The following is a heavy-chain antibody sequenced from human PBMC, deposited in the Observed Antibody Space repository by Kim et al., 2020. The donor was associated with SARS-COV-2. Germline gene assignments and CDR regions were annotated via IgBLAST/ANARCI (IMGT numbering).Heavy chain of an antibody. J-gene: IGHJ4*02. D-gene: IGHD3-3*01. CDR2: ISGSGGST. Sequence: GGSLRLSCAASGFTFSSYAMSWVRQAPGKGLEWVSAISGSGGSTYYADSVKGRFTISRDNSKNTLYLQMNSLRAEDTAVYYCAKDLERFLEWLLSPFDYWGQGTLVTVSS. CDR1: GFTFSSYA. V-gene: IGHV3-23*01. CDR3: AKDLERFLEWLLSPFDY.